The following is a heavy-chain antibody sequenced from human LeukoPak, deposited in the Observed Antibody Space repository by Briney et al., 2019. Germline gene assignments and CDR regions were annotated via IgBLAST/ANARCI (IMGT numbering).Heavy chain of an antibody. CDR3: ARGRGKIAVAGEPYYFDY. D-gene: IGHD6-19*01. CDR1: GFTFSSYG. J-gene: IGHJ4*02. CDR2: IRYDGSDE. Sequence: GGSLRLSCAASGFTFSSYGMHWVRQAPGKGLEWVAFIRYDGSDENYADSVKGRFTISRDNSKNTLYLQMNSLRAEDTAVYYCARGRGKIAVAGEPYYFDYWGQGTLVTVSS. V-gene: IGHV3-30*02.